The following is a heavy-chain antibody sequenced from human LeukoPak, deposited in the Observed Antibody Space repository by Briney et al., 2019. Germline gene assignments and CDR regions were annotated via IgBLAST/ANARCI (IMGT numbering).Heavy chain of an antibody. CDR1: GGSISSSDYY. CDR3: ARDPGTTSRWFDP. CDR2: IYTSGST. J-gene: IGHJ5*02. D-gene: IGHD1-7*01. V-gene: IGHV4-39*07. Sequence: SETLSLTCTVSGGSISSSDYYWGWIRQPPGKGLEWIGRIYTSGSTNYNPSLKSRVTMSVDTSKNQFSLKLSSVTAADTAVYYCARDPGTTSRWFDPWGQGTLVTVSS.